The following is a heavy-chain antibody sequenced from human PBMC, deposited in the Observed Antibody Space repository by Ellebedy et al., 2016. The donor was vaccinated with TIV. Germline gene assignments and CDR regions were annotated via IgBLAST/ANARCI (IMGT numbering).Heavy chain of an antibody. CDR2: IKYDGSEK. Sequence: GESLKISCAASGFTFSSYWMSWVRQAPGKGLEWVANIKYDGSEKYYGDSVKGRFTISRDNAKKSLYLQMDSLRAEDTAVYYCARGNSGYDAVYLDYWGQGTLVTVSS. CDR1: GFTFSSYW. J-gene: IGHJ4*02. V-gene: IGHV3-7*02. CDR3: ARGNSGYDAVYLDY. D-gene: IGHD5-12*01.